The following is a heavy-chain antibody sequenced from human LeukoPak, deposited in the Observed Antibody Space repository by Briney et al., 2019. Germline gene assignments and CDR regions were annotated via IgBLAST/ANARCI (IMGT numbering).Heavy chain of an antibody. CDR1: GGSISSGGYS. CDR2: IYHSGAT. V-gene: IGHV4-30-2*01. Sequence: SETLSLTCVVSGGSISSGGYSWSWIRQPPGRGLEFIGYIYHSGATYYNPSLKSRVTISVDMSKNQFSLKLSSVTAADTAVYYCARSYCSSSCYAVGAFDIWGQGTVVTVSS. CDR3: ARSYCSSSCYAVGAFDI. D-gene: IGHD2-2*01. J-gene: IGHJ3*02.